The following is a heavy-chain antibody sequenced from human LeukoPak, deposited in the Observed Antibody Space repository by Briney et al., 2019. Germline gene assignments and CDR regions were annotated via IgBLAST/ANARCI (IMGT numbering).Heavy chain of an antibody. CDR2: ISSSGSTI. CDR1: GFTFSDYY. CDR3: ARDHCSSTSCYERRFDY. Sequence: GGSLRLSCAASGFTFSDYYMSWIRQAPGKGLEWVSYISSSGSTIYYADSVKGRFTISRDNAKNSLYLQMNSLRAEDTAVYYCARDHCSSTSCYERRFDYWDQGTLVTVSS. J-gene: IGHJ4*02. D-gene: IGHD2-2*01. V-gene: IGHV3-11*04.